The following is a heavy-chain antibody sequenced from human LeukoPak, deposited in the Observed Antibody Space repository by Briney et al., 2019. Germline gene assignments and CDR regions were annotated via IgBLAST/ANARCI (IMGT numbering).Heavy chain of an antibody. V-gene: IGHV4-31*03. J-gene: IGHJ2*01. CDR3: ARESTQTWWYFDL. CDR1: SGSISSGGYY. Sequence: PSQTLSLTCTVSSGSISSGGYYWGWLRQHPGKGMEWLGYIYYSGSTYYNPSLKSRVTISVDTSKNQYSLKLSSVTAADTAVYYCARESTQTWWYFDLWGRGTLVTVSS. CDR2: IYYSGST.